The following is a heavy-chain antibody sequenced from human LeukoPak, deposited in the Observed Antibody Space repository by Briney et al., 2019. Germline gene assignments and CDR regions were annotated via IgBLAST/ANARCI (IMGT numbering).Heavy chain of an antibody. V-gene: IGHV3-20*04. Sequence: GGSLRLSCAASGFTFDDYGMSWVRQAPGKGLEWVSGINWNGGSTGYANSVKGRFTISRDNAKNSLYLQMNSLRAEDTALYYCARVGGSSWYLDYWGQGTLVTVSS. D-gene: IGHD6-13*01. J-gene: IGHJ4*02. CDR1: GFTFDDYG. CDR2: INWNGGST. CDR3: ARVGGSSWYLDY.